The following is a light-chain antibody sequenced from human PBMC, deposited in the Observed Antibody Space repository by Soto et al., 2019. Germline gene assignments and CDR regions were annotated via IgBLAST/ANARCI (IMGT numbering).Light chain of an antibody. Sequence: DIQMTQSPSFVSASVGDRVTITCRASQGIGSWLVWYQQKPGKAPKVLIYGASTLQSGVPSRFSGSGSGIEFTLTISSLQLEDFATYYCQQAHSLFTFGPGTKVDIK. CDR3: QQAHSLFT. J-gene: IGKJ3*01. CDR2: GAS. CDR1: QGIGSW. V-gene: IGKV1-12*01.